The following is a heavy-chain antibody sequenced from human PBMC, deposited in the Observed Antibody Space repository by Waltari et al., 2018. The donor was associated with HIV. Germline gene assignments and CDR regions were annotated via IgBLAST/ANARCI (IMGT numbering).Heavy chain of an antibody. CDR2: LYSGGST. CDR1: GFTVSRNY. D-gene: IGHD5-18*01. Sequence: EVQLVETGGGLIQPGGSLRLSCAASGFTVSRNYMNWARQAPGKGLEWVSVLYSGGSTYYADSVKGRFTISRDNSKNTLYLQMNSLRAEDTAVYYCAKTLDTIMVFDSWGQGTLVTVSS. V-gene: IGHV3-53*02. CDR3: AKTLDTIMVFDS. J-gene: IGHJ4*02.